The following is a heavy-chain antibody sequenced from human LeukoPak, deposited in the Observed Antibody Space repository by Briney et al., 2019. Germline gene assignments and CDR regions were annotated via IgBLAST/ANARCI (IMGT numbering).Heavy chain of an antibody. CDR1: GGTFSSYA. J-gene: IGHJ5*02. Sequence: SVKVSCKASGGTFSSYAISWVRQAPGQGLEWMGGIIPIFGTANYAQKFQGRVTITADKSTSTAYMELGSLRSEDTAVYYCARANSRYCSSTSCYWDWFDPWGQGTLVTVSS. CDR3: ARANSRYCSSTSCYWDWFDP. D-gene: IGHD2-2*01. CDR2: IIPIFGTA. V-gene: IGHV1-69*06.